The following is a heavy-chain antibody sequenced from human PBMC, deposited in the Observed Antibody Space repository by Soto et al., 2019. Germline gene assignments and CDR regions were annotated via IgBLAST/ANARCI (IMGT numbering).Heavy chain of an antibody. CDR2: ISYDGSNK. V-gene: IGHV3-30*18. Sequence: GGSLRLSCAASGFTFSSYGMHWVRQAPGKGLEWVAVISYDGSNKYYADSVKGRFTISRDNSKNTLYLQMNSLRAEDTAVYYCANPTPPKGRVGAIPLDYWGQGTLVTVSS. CDR1: GFTFSSYG. CDR3: ANPTPPKGRVGAIPLDY. D-gene: IGHD1-26*01. J-gene: IGHJ4*02.